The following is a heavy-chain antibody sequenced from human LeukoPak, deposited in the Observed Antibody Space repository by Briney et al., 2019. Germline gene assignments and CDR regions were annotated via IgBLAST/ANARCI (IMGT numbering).Heavy chain of an antibody. CDR2: ISYSGSA. V-gene: IGHV4-59*12. D-gene: IGHD6-13*01. CDR3: ARDLYSSRTNDAFVI. Sequence: SETLSLTCTVSGGSINSYYWSWIRQPPEKGLEWIGYISYSGSATYNPSLKSRVTISVDTSKNQFSLKLSSVTAADTAVYYCARDLYSSRTNDAFVIWGQGTMVTVSS. CDR1: GGSINSYY. J-gene: IGHJ3*02.